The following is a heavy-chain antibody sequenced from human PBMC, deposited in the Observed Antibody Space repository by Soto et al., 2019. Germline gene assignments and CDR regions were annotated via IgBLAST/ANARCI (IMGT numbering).Heavy chain of an antibody. Sequence: QVQLVESGGGVVQPGRSLRLSCDTSGFTFSSYLIHWVRQTPDKGLERVAFISRDGSNEYYADSVKGRFTISRDNCKNTLYLEMNSLRAEDTAVYYCARDDEGGSDCDLGYWGQGTLVTVSS. CDR2: ISRDGSNE. V-gene: IGHV3-30-3*01. CDR1: GFTFSSYL. CDR3: ARDDEGGSDCDLGY. D-gene: IGHD3-10*01. J-gene: IGHJ4*02.